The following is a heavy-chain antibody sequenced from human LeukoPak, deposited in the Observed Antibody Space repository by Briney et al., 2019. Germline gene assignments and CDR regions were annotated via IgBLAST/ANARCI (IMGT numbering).Heavy chain of an antibody. J-gene: IGHJ3*02. Sequence: GGSLRLSCAASGFTFSNHAMSWVRQAPGRGLEWVSAISGSSGLTYYADSVKGRFTISRDNAKNSLYLQMNSLRDEDTAVYYCARGYSSSFHDAFDIWGQGTMVTVSS. V-gene: IGHV3-23*01. CDR3: ARGYSSSFHDAFDI. D-gene: IGHD6-13*01. CDR2: ISGSSGLT. CDR1: GFTFSNHA.